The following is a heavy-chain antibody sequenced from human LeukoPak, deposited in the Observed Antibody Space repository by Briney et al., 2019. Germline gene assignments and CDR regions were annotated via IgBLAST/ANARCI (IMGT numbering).Heavy chain of an antibody. CDR1: GFTFDDYA. V-gene: IGHV3-9*03. CDR3: VRDVSLGFCTGGACSAHFDY. Sequence: GGSLRLSCAASGFTFDDYAMHWVQQAPGKGLEWVSGISWNSGTTVYVDSVKGRFTISRDNAKNSLYLQMYSLRPEDMALYYCVRDVSLGFCTGGACSAHFDYWGQGTLVIVSS. CDR2: ISWNSGTT. J-gene: IGHJ4*02. D-gene: IGHD2-8*02.